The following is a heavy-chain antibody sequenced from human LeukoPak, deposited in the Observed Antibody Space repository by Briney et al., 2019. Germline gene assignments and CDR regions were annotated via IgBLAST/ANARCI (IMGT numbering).Heavy chain of an antibody. V-gene: IGHV4-4*02. CDR1: GGSIDSNNY. Sequence: SETLSLTCGVSGGSIDSNNYWSWVRQAPGRGLEWIGEIAHDGTRNYNSSLRSRVPMSFDRANHYFSLSLTAVTAAGTALYYCTRESRPFCPFAFWGQGVLVTVSS. D-gene: IGHD2-2*01. CDR3: TRESRPFCPFAF. CDR2: IAHDGTR. J-gene: IGHJ4*02.